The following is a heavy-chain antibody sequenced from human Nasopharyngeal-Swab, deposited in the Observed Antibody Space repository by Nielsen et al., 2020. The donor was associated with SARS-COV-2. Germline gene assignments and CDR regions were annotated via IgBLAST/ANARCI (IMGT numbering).Heavy chain of an antibody. D-gene: IGHD6-13*01. V-gene: IGHV3-11*01. CDR2: ISDSGTTM. J-gene: IGHJ5*02. CDR3: ARGPSSSRFDP. CDR1: GFTFSDYC. Sequence: SLKISCVGSGFTFSDYCMSWIRQAPGKGLEWVSYISDSGTTMYADSVKGRFTISRDNARKSVYLQLNSLRAEDTAVYYCARGPSSSRFDPWGQGSLVTVSS.